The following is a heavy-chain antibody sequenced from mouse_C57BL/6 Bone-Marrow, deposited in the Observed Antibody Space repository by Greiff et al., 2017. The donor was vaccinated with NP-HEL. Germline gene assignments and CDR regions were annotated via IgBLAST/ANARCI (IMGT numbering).Heavy chain of an antibody. J-gene: IGHJ3*01. CDR2: IDPETGGT. V-gene: IGHV1-15*01. Sequence: VQLQQPGAELVRPGASVTLSCKASGYTFTDYEMHWVKQRPVHGLEWIGAIDPETGGTAYNQKFKGKAILTADKTSSTAYMKLRSLTSEDAAVYYCTRRRGVAYWGQGKVVTVSA. CDR3: TRRRGVAY. CDR1: GYTFTDYE.